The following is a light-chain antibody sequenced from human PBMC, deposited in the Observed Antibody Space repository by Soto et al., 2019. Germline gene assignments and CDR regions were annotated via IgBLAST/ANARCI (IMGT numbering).Light chain of an antibody. CDR3: QQYGSSRFT. CDR1: QSISSSY. Sequence: EIVLTPSPGTLSLSPGERATLSCRASQSISSSYLAWYHQTPGQAPRLLVYGASSRSTGIPDRFSGSGSGTDFTRTISRLEPEDFAVYYCQQYGSSRFTFGPGTKGDIK. V-gene: IGKV3-20*01. J-gene: IGKJ3*01. CDR2: GAS.